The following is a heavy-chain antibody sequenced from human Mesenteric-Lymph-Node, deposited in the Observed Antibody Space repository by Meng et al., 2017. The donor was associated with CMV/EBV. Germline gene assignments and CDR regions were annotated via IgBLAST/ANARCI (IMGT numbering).Heavy chain of an antibody. Sequence: GGSLRLSCAVSGFSSRSFEMNWVRQAPGKGLGWVSHIISSGNTMYYADSVKGRFTISRNNAKNSLYLQMDSLGAEDTAVYYCARGGGAFDIRGQGTMVTVSS. J-gene: IGHJ3*02. CDR1: GFSSRSFE. CDR3: ARGGGAFDI. V-gene: IGHV3-48*03. CDR2: IISSGNTM. D-gene: IGHD3-16*01.